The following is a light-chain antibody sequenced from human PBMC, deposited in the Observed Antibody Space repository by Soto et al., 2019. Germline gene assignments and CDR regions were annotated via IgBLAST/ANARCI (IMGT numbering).Light chain of an antibody. CDR1: QNVRTF. Sequence: DIVLTQSPDILSLSPGERATLSCRASQNVRTFLAWYQQKPGQAPRLLISDASYRATGIPPRFSGSGSGTDFTLTISSLEPEDFAVYYCQQSHSPPRTFGQGTKVEIK. J-gene: IGKJ1*01. CDR3: QQSHSPPRT. CDR2: DAS. V-gene: IGKV3-11*01.